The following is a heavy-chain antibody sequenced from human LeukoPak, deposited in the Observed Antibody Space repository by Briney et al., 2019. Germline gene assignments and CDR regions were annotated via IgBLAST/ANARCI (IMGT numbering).Heavy chain of an antibody. CDR3: AREGSSGYYPY. CDR1: GFTFSSYP. J-gene: IGHJ4*02. Sequence: GGSLRLSCAASGFTFSSYPMHWVRQAPGKGLEWVAVISYDGGEKHYADSVKGRFTLSRDNSQNTLYLQMNSLRPEDTAVYHCAREGSSGYYPYWGQGILVTVSS. CDR2: ISYDGGEK. V-gene: IGHV3-30-3*01. D-gene: IGHD3-22*01.